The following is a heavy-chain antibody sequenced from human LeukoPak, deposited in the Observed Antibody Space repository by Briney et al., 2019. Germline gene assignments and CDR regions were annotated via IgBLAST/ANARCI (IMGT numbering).Heavy chain of an antibody. D-gene: IGHD2-21*01. CDR1: GFPFSSYW. CDR3: AREYYGGRDHDAFDI. Sequence: PGGSLRLSCVASGFPFSSYWMTWVRQAPGKGLEWVANIKQDGSKKSYVDSVKGRFTISRDNAKNSLYLQMNSLRAEDTAVYYCAREYYGGRDHDAFDIWGQGTMVTVSS. V-gene: IGHV3-7*03. J-gene: IGHJ3*02. CDR2: IKQDGSKK.